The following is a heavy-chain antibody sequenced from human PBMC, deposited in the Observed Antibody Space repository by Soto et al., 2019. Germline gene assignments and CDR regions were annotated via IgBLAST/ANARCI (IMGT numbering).Heavy chain of an antibody. V-gene: IGHV4-59*01. CDR3: ARGGSNYYYGMDV. CDR1: VGSISSYY. D-gene: IGHD3-16*01. Sequence: SETLSLTCTVPVGSISSYYWSWIRQPPGKGLEWIGYIYYSGSTNYNPSLKSRVTISVDTSKNQFSLKLSSVTAADTAVYYCARGGSNYYYGMDVWGQGTTVTVSS. J-gene: IGHJ6*02. CDR2: IYYSGST.